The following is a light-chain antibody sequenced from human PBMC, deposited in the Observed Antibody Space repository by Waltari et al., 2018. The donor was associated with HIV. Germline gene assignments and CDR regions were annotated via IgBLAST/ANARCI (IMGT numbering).Light chain of an antibody. Sequence: DIRLTQSPSLLSASMGDRVTITCRASQDISTFLAWCQQKPGKAPTLLVYAASTLQSGVSSRFRGSGSGTDFTLTISSLQPEDCATYYCQQLNSYPVTFGGGAKVEI. CDR1: QDISTF. CDR2: AAS. CDR3: QQLNSYPVT. V-gene: IGKV1-9*01. J-gene: IGKJ4*01.